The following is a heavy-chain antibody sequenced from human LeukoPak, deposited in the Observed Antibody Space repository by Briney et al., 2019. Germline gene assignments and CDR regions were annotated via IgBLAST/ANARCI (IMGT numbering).Heavy chain of an antibody. CDR1: GFSFSNYA. J-gene: IGHJ4*02. D-gene: IGHD1-26*01. CDR2: ILYDGSIQ. V-gene: IGHV3-30*04. CDR3: ARGAILGAFNLMDY. Sequence: PGGSLTLTCAASGFSFSNYAMHWGRQPPGKGLEWVAVILYDGSIQNTEDSVRGRFIISRDNSKNTVFLQMSSLTTDDTAVYYCARGAILGAFNLMDYWGQGTLVTVSS.